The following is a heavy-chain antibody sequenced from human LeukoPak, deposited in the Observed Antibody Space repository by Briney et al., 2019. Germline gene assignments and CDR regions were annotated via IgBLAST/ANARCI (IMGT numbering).Heavy chain of an antibody. Sequence: GESLKISCKGSGYSFTSYWIGWVRQTPGKGLEWMGTIYPGDSDTRYSPSFQGQVTISADKSISTAYLQWSSLKASDTAMYYCARRIVGATTSDYYYYYMDVWGKGTTVTVSS. D-gene: IGHD1-26*01. CDR2: IYPGDSDT. J-gene: IGHJ6*03. V-gene: IGHV5-51*01. CDR1: GYSFTSYW. CDR3: ARRIVGATTSDYYYYYMDV.